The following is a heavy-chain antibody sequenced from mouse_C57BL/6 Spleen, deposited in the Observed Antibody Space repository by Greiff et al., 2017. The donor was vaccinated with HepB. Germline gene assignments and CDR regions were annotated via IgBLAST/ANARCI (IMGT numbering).Heavy chain of an antibody. J-gene: IGHJ2*01. CDR3: ARDGGTLDY. D-gene: IGHD1-1*02. Sequence: QVQLKQPGAELVKPGASVKLSCKASGYTFTSYWMHWVKQRPGQGLEWIGMIHPNSGSTNYNEKFKSKATLTVDKSSSTAYMQLSSLTSEDSAVYYCARDGGTLDYWGQGTTLTVSS. V-gene: IGHV1-64*01. CDR2: IHPNSGST. CDR1: GYTFTSYW.